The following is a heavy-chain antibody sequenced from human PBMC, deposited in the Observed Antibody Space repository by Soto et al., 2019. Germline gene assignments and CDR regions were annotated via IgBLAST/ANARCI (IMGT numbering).Heavy chain of an antibody. CDR2: VFDSGTP. V-gene: IGHV4-30-4*01. Sequence: SETLSLTCTVSGGSITSDYSSWSWIRQPPGEGLEWIGHVFDSGTPYTNPSLRSQVAISLDTSKNHFSLTLSSVTAADTAVYYCTRLYDFWSGYYDYWGQGTLVTVSS. CDR1: GGSITSDYSS. J-gene: IGHJ4*02. CDR3: TRLYDFWSGYYDY. D-gene: IGHD3-3*01.